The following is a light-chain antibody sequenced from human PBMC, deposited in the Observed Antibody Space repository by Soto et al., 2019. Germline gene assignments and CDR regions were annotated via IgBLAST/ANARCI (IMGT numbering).Light chain of an antibody. V-gene: IGLV2-23*01. CDR3: WSYAGRSTLV. CDR1: SRDVGSYNL. J-gene: IGLJ2*01. CDR2: EDS. Sequence: QLVLTQPASVSGSPGQSITISCTGTSRDVGSYNLVSWYQQHPGKAPKLMIYEDSKRPSGVSNRFSGSKSGSTASLTISGLQAEDEADYYCWSYAGRSTLVFGGGTQLTVL.